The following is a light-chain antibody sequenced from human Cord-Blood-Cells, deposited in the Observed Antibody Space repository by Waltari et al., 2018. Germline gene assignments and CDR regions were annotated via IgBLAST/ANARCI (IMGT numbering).Light chain of an antibody. CDR2: EGI. CDR1: SSHVGSYNL. V-gene: IGLV2-23*01. J-gene: IGLJ2*01. Sequence: QSALTQPASVSGSPGQSITIPCTGTSSHVGSYNLVSWYQQHPGKAPNHMIYEGIKRPSGVSNRFSGSKSGNTASLTISGLQADDEADYYCCSYAGSSTVVFGGGTKLTVL. CDR3: CSYAGSSTVV.